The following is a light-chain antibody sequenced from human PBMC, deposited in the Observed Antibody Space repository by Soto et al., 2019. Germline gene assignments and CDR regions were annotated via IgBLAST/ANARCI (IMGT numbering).Light chain of an antibody. CDR1: QSISSSS. V-gene: IGKV3-20*01. CDR2: GAS. Sequence: EIVLTQSPGTLSLSPGEGATLSCMASQSISSSSLAWYQHKPGQAPRLLLGGASTRATGIPDRFSGTGSGTDFTLTISRLEPEDFAVYYCQQYGSSGTFGQGTKVDIK. J-gene: IGKJ1*01. CDR3: QQYGSSGT.